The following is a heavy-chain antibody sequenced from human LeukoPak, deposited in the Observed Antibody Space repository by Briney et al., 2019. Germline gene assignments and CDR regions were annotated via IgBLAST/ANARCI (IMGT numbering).Heavy chain of an antibody. CDR1: GYDFTSYD. J-gene: IGHJ6*03. D-gene: IGHD4-17*01. CDR3: ARLNKGRQEIIRARFYYYMDV. CDR2: MNPNSGTT. Sequence: ASVMFSCKASGYDFTSYDINWVRQATGQGLEWMGWMNPNSGTTGYDQKFQGRVTMTRDTSISTAYMELSSLKSEDTDVYYCARLNKGRQEIIRARFYYYMDVWGKGTKVTVSS. V-gene: IGHV1-8*01.